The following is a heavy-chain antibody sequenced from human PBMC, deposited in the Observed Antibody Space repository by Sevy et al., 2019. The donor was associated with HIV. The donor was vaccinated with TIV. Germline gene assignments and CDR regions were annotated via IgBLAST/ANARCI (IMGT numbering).Heavy chain of an antibody. CDR1: GFTFSSYA. CDR3: ARVGVSYCTDDCYHRFDY. CDR2: ISYDGSKK. D-gene: IGHD2-21*02. V-gene: IGHV3-30*09. J-gene: IGHJ4*02. Sequence: GESLKISCAASGFTFSSYALLWVRQAPGKGLEWVSLISYDGSKKYYSDSVKGRFAISRDESKTILFLQMNSLRSEDTAIYYCARVGVSYCTDDCYHRFDYWGRGTLVTVSS.